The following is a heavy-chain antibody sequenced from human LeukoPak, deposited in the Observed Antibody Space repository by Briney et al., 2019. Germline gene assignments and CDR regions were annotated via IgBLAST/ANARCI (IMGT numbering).Heavy chain of an antibody. Sequence: PSETLSLTCTVSGTSFSSFYWSWIRQPVGKGLEWIGRMYTSGDTNYNPSLKSRVSMSVDTSKNQFSLKLSSVTAADTAVYFCARGGTGDSYGFIFDYWGQGTLVTVSS. D-gene: IGHD5-18*01. V-gene: IGHV4-4*07. CDR1: GTSFSSFY. J-gene: IGHJ4*02. CDR2: MYTSGDT. CDR3: ARGGTGDSYGFIFDY.